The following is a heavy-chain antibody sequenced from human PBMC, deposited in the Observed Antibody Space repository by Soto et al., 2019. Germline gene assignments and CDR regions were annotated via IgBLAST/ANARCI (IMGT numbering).Heavy chain of an antibody. CDR3: AHRGYMYGNWDHGYFDY. J-gene: IGHJ4*02. D-gene: IGHD5-18*01. CDR2: IYWDDVK. Sequence: QITLKESGPTRVKPTKPLALTCTFSGFSLTTSGVGVGWIRKTPGKALGWLAVIYWDDVKRYNPFLKNRLTITKDTSKNQVVLIMADMDPVDTATYFCAHRGYMYGNWDHGYFDYWGQGTLVTVSS. CDR1: GFSLTTSGVG. V-gene: IGHV2-5*02.